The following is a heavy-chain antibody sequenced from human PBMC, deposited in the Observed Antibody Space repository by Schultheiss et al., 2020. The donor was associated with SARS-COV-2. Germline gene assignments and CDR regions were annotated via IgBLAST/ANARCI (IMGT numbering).Heavy chain of an antibody. CDR3: ARGQDLLLLGGFDI. J-gene: IGHJ3*02. V-gene: IGHV3-33*01. Sequence: GGSLRLSCAASGFTFSSYGMHWVRQAPGKGLEWVAVIWYDGSNKYYADSVKGRFTISRDNSKNTLYLQMNSLRSEDTAVYYCARGQDLLLLGGFDIWGQVTMVTVSS. D-gene: IGHD2-15*01. CDR1: GFTFSSYG. CDR2: IWYDGSNK.